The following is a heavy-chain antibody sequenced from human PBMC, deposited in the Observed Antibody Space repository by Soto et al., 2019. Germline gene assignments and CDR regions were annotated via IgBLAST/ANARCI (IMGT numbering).Heavy chain of an antibody. CDR1: GFTFSSYA. J-gene: IGHJ4*02. V-gene: IGHV3-30-3*01. CDR3: AESEDGDARGYSYGQWPGY. D-gene: IGHD5-18*01. CDR2: ISYDGSNK. Sequence: LRLSCAASGFTFSSYAMHWVRQAPGKGLEWVAVISYDGSNKYYADSVKGRFTISRDNSKNTLYLQMNSLRAEDTAVYYCAESEDGDARGYSYGQWPGYWGQGTLVTVS.